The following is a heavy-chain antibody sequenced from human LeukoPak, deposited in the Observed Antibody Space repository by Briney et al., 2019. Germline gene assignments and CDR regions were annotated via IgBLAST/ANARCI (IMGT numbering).Heavy chain of an antibody. CDR2: INPSGGST. D-gene: IGHD1-26*01. Sequence: ASVKVSCKASGYTFTSYAMNWVRQAPGQGLEWMGIINPSGGSTSYAQKFQGRVTMTRDMSTSTVYMELSSLRSEDTAVYYCARLNPSGFDYWGQGTLVTVSS. CDR3: ARLNPSGFDY. J-gene: IGHJ4*02. CDR1: GYTFTSYA. V-gene: IGHV1-46*01.